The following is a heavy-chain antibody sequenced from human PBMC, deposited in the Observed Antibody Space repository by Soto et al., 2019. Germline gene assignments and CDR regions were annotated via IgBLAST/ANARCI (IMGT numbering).Heavy chain of an antibody. D-gene: IGHD6-25*01. CDR2: MKWKSDKV. V-gene: IGHV3-9*01. CDR1: GCNLGNYA. CDR3: AKDQGGTPYYFDS. J-gene: IGHJ4*02. Sequence: EVQLVESGGGLVQPGRSLRLSCEVSGCNLGNYAMHWVRQAPGKGLEWVAGMKWKSDKVGYAGSVTGRFTISRDNAKNSVDLQMNGLTTEATARYYCAKDQGGTPYYFDSWGQGILVTVSS.